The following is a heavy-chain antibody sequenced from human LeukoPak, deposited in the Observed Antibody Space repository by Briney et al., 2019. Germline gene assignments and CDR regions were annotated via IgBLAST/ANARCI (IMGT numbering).Heavy chain of an antibody. V-gene: IGHV4-59*01. CDR2: IYYSGST. Sequence: SETLSLTCTVSGGSISSYYWSWIRQPPGKGLEWIGYIYYSGSTNYNPSLKSRVTISVGTSKNQSSLKLSSVTAADTAVYYCARSRDSSGWGYYFDYWGQGTLVTVSS. CDR3: ARSRDSSGWGYYFDY. CDR1: GGSISSYY. J-gene: IGHJ4*02. D-gene: IGHD6-19*01.